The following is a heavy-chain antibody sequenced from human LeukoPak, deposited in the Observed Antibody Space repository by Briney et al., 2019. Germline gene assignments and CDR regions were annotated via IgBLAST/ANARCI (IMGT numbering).Heavy chain of an antibody. Sequence: PGGSLRLSCSASGFTFSSYAMHWVRQAPGKGLEWVAIISYDGSNEYYADSVKGRFTISRDNSKNTLYLQMSSLRADDTAVYYCAKSLAATGIDYWGQGTLVTVSS. CDR3: AKSLAATGIDY. J-gene: IGHJ4*02. V-gene: IGHV3-30-3*02. D-gene: IGHD6-13*01. CDR2: ISYDGSNE. CDR1: GFTFSSYA.